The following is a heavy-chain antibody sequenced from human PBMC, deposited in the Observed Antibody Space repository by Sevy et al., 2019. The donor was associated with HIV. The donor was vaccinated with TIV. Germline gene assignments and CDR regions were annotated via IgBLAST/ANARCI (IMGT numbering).Heavy chain of an antibody. V-gene: IGHV4-34*01. CDR3: VRFDTKIKIFGVPRGAY. Sequence: SETLSLTCTVYGGSFSDFYWNWSRQSPGKGLEWIGEINHREVTNYNPTLKSRATISADASNRQFSLKLTSVTAADTAVYYCVRFDTKIKIFGVPRGAYWGPGTLVTVSS. CDR1: GGSFSDFY. D-gene: IGHD3-3*01. J-gene: IGHJ4*02. CDR2: INHREVT.